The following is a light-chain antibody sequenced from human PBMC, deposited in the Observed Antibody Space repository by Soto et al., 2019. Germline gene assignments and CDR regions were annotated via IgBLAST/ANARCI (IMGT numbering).Light chain of an antibody. CDR2: GAS. V-gene: IGKV3-20*01. CDR3: QQYAVSPIT. CDR1: QSVRSTS. J-gene: IGKJ5*01. Sequence: DIVLTQSPGTLSLSPGERATLSCRASQSVRSTSLAWYQQKPGQAPRLLIYGASSRATGIPDRFSGGGSGTDFTLTISRLEPEDFAVFYCQQYAVSPITFGQGTRLEIK.